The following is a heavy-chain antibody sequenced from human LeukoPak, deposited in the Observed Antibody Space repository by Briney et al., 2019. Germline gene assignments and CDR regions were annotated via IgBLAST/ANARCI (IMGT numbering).Heavy chain of an antibody. V-gene: IGHV4-4*07. D-gene: IGHD3-9*01. J-gene: IGHJ6*02. CDR1: GDSISGYY. Sequence: SETLSLTCIVSGDSISGYYWTWMRQPAGKGLEWIGRIHTSGSTNYNPSLKSRVVLSVDTSNNKLSLKLTSVTAADTAVYYCARAGIRYFDWLFSSYYGMDVWGQGTTVTVSS. CDR3: ARAGIRYFDWLFSSYYGMDV. CDR2: IHTSGST.